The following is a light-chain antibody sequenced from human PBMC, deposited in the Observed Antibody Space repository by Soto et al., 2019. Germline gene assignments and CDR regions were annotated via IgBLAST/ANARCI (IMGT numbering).Light chain of an antibody. J-gene: IGKJ1*01. CDR1: QSVSSSS. V-gene: IGKV3-20*01. CDR2: GAS. Sequence: EIGLTQSPGTLSLSPGERATLSCRASQSVSSSSLAWYQQKPGQAPRLLIYGASSRATGIPDRFSGSGSGTDFTLAISRLEPEDFAVYYCQQYASSPWTFGQGTKVEIK. CDR3: QQYASSPWT.